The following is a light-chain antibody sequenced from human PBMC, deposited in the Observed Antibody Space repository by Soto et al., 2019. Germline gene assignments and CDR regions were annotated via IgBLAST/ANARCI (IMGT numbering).Light chain of an antibody. CDR1: SSDVGGYNY. CDR3: NSYTTSSPLV. V-gene: IGLV2-14*03. J-gene: IGLJ3*02. Sequence: QSALTQPASVSGSPGQSITISCTGSSSDVGGYNYVSWYQHHPGKAPKLLIYNVSDRPSGVSNRFSGSKSGNTASLTISGLQAEYEPYYYCNSYTTSSPLVFGGGTNLTVL. CDR2: NVS.